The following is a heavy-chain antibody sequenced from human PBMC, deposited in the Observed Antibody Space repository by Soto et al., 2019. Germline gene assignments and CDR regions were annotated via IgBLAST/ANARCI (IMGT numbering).Heavy chain of an antibody. CDR2: IYYSGT. CDR3: ARDLAYCASGSCYAKWGS. CDR1: GGTITSDDYH. D-gene: IGHD2-15*01. Sequence: PSETLSLTCTVSGGTITSDDYHWTWMRQPPGKGLEWIGFIYYSGTYYNPSLRGRVTISVDTSKNEFSLKLSSVTAADTAVYYCARDLAYCASGSCYAKWGSWGQGTLVTVSS. V-gene: IGHV4-30-4*01. J-gene: IGHJ4*02.